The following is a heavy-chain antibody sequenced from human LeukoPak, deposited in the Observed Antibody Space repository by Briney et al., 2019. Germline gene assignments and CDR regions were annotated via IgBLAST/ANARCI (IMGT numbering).Heavy chain of an antibody. D-gene: IGHD2-2*01. CDR1: GGSFSGYY. Sequence: SETLSLTCAVYGGSFSGYYWSWIRQPPGKGLEWIGEINHSGSTNYNPSLKSRVTISVDTSTNQFSLKLSSVTAADTAVYYCARGTSYLPFGLPSSRFHIDYWGQGTLVTVSS. CDR3: ARGTSYLPFGLPSSRFHIDY. CDR2: INHSGST. J-gene: IGHJ4*02. V-gene: IGHV4-34*01.